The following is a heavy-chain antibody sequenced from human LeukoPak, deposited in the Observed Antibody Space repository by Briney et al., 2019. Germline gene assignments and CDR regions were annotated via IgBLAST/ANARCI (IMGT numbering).Heavy chain of an antibody. CDR2: IPHTGTT. Sequence: SETLSLTCIVSGGSILTYSWNWIRQSPGKGLEWIGYIPHTGTTSYRSSLKSRVTISVDSSKNQLSLKLASVTAADTAVYFCARWDDSAWAFGSWGPGTLVTVSS. D-gene: IGHD6-19*01. J-gene: IGHJ4*02. V-gene: IGHV4-59*08. CDR3: ARWDDSAWAFGS. CDR1: GGSILTYS.